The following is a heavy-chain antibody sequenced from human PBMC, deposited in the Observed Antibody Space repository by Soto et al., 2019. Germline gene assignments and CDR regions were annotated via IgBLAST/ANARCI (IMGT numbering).Heavy chain of an antibody. CDR1: GFTFSSYA. D-gene: IGHD5-18*01. J-gene: IGHJ2*01. CDR2: ISGSGGST. CDR3: ANVLGDSYGNWYFDL. Sequence: EVQLLESGGGLVQPGGSLRLSCAASGFTFSSYAMSWVRQAPGKGLEWVSAISGSGGSTYYADSVKGRLTISRDNSKNTLYLQMNSLRAEDTAVYYGANVLGDSYGNWYFDLLGRGSLVTVSS. V-gene: IGHV3-23*01.